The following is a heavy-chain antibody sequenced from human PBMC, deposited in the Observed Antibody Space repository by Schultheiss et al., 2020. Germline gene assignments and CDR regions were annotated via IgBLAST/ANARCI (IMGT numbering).Heavy chain of an antibody. D-gene: IGHD2-21*01. V-gene: IGHV3-23*01. CDR2: ISGSGGST. CDR1: GFTFSSYA. J-gene: IGHJ4*02. CDR3: ARVVSNIHIDY. Sequence: GGSLRLSCAASGFTFSSYAMSWVRQAPGKGLEWVSAISGSGGSTYYADSVKGRFTISRDNAKNSLYLQMNSLRAEDTAVYYCARVVSNIHIDYWGQGTLVTVSS.